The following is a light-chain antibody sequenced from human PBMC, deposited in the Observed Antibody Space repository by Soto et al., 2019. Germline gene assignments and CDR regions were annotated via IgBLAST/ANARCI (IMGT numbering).Light chain of an antibody. J-gene: IGKJ1*01. CDR1: ENVRTF. V-gene: IGKV3-11*01. CDR3: QQRTNWPWT. CDR2: GAS. Sequence: EVVLTQSPATLSLSPGERATLSCRASENVRTFVDWYQQKPGQAPRLLIYGASSRATGIPDRFSGSGSGTDFTLTISRLEPEDFAVYYCQQRTNWPWTFGQGTKVDIK.